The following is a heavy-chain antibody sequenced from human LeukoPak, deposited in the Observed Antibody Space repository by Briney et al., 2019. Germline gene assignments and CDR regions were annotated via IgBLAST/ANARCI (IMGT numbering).Heavy chain of an antibody. CDR3: ARDRLDYGDYVEVDY. CDR1: GGTFSSYT. V-gene: IGHV1-69*04. Sequence: SVKDSCKASGGTFSSYTISWVRQAPGQGLEWMGRIIPILGIANYAQKFHGRVTITADKSTSTAYMELSSLRSEDTAVYYCARDRLDYGDYVEVDYWGQGTLVTVSS. J-gene: IGHJ4*02. CDR2: IIPILGIA. D-gene: IGHD4-17*01.